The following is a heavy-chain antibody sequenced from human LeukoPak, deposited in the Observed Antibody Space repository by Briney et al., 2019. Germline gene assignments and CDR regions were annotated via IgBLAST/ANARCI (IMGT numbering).Heavy chain of an antibody. CDR1: GFTVSSNY. CDR2: IYSGGST. V-gene: IGHV3-53*01. Sequence: GRSLRLSCAASGFTVSSNYMSWVRQAPGKGLEWVSVIYSGGSTYYADSVKGRFTISRDNSKNTLYLQMNSLRAEDTAVYYCARAAAAAGILFDYWGQGTLVTVSS. J-gene: IGHJ4*02. CDR3: ARAAAAAGILFDY. D-gene: IGHD6-13*01.